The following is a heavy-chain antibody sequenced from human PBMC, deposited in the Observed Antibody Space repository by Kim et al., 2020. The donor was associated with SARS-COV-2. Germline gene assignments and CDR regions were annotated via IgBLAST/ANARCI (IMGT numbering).Heavy chain of an antibody. Sequence: DGSEKDDVEPVRGRFTISRDTTKNSLCLQLDSLRAEDTAVYYCARDFMDVWGQGTTVTVSS. CDR2: DGSEK. V-gene: IGHV3-7*01. J-gene: IGHJ6*02. CDR3: ARDFMDV.